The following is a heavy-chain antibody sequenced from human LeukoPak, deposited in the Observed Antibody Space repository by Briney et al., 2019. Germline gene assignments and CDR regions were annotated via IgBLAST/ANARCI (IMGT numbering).Heavy chain of an antibody. D-gene: IGHD3-22*01. J-gene: IGHJ4*02. CDR2: IIPIFGTA. Sequence: SVKVSFKASGGTFSSYAISWVRQAPGQGLEWMGGIIPIFGTANYAQKFQGRVTITADESTSTAYMELSSLRSEDTAVYYCARDLPNDSSGYYRFDYWGQGTLVTVSS. CDR1: GGTFSSYA. CDR3: ARDLPNDSSGYYRFDY. V-gene: IGHV1-69*01.